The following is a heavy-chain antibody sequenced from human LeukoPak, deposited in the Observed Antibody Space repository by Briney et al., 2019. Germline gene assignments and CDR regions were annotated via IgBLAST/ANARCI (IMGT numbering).Heavy chain of an antibody. CDR1: GGSISSFH. CDR3: ARSVGSNWSYFFDY. CDR2: VYGGGVT. Sequence: WETLSLTCTVSGGSISSFHWNWLRQSPGRGLEWIGYVYGGGVTNYNPSLRFRVTMSIDTSKNKFSLNLKSVTAEDTAVYYCARSVGSNWSYFFDYWGQGTLVTVSS. D-gene: IGHD6-13*01. J-gene: IGHJ4*02. V-gene: IGHV4-59*01.